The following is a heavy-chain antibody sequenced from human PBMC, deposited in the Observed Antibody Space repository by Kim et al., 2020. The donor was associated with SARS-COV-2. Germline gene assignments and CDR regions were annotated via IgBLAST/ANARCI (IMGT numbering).Heavy chain of an antibody. CDR2: IIPILGIA. D-gene: IGHD1-1*01. V-gene: IGHV1-69*02. Sequence: SVKVSCKASGGTFSSYTISWVRQAPGQGLEWMGRIIPILGIANYAQKFQGRVTITADKSTSTAYMELSSLRSEDTAVYYCARFDEDNKLERSSDYWGQGTLVTVSS. J-gene: IGHJ4*02. CDR1: GGTFSSYT. CDR3: ARFDEDNKLERSSDY.